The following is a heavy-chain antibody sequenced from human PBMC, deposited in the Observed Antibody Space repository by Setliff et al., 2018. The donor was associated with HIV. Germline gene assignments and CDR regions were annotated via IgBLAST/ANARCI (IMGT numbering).Heavy chain of an antibody. D-gene: IGHD6-19*01. CDR1: GYTFTSDY. CDR2: INPAGNRT. J-gene: IGHJ5*02. CDR3: AKDIPVPAINSGRIKNWFDT. V-gene: IGHV1-46*01. Sequence: ASVKVSCKASGYTFTSDYIHWVRQAPGQGLEWRGIINPAGNRTSYAQKSQGRRTMTRDTSTNTVYMELSSLRSEDTAVYYCAKDIPVPAINSGRIKNWFDTWGEGTLVTVSS.